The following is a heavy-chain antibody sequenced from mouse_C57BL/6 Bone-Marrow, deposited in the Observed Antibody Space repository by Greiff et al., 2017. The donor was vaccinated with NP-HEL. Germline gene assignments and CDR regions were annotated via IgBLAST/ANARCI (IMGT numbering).Heavy chain of an antibody. Sequence: SGAELARPGASVKLSCKASGYTFTSYGISWVKQRTGQGLEWIGEIYPRSGNTYYNEKFKGKATLTADKSSSTAYMELRSLTSEDSAVYFCARSVRWYFDVWGTGTTVTVSS. J-gene: IGHJ1*03. CDR2: IYPRSGNT. CDR3: ARSVRWYFDV. V-gene: IGHV1-81*01. CDR1: GYTFTSYG.